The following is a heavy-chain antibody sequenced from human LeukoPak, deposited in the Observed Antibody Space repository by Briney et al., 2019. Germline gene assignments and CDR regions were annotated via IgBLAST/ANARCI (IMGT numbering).Heavy chain of an antibody. Sequence: PGRSLRLSCAASGFTFSSYGMHWVRQAPGKGLEWVAVISYDGSNKYYADSVKGRFTISRDNSKNTLYLQMNSLRAEDTAVYYCAKPLPTGTAFGNWFDPWGQGTLVTVSS. V-gene: IGHV3-30*18. CDR2: ISYDGSNK. CDR1: GFTFSSYG. D-gene: IGHD1-1*01. CDR3: AKPLPTGTAFGNWFDP. J-gene: IGHJ5*02.